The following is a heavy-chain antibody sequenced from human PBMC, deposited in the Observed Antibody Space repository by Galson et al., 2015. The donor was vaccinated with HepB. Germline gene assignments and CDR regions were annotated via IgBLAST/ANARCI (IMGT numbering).Heavy chain of an antibody. D-gene: IGHD6-13*01. CDR3: ARGPTSGIAAAGQFDP. CDR2: INHRGST. J-gene: IGHJ5*02. CDR1: GGSFSGYY. Sequence: SETLSLTCAVYGGSFSGYYWSWIRQPPGKGLEWIGEINHRGSTNYNPSLKSRVTISVDTSKNQFSLKLSSVTAADTAVYYCARGPTSGIAAAGQFDPWGQGTLVTVSS. V-gene: IGHV4-34*01.